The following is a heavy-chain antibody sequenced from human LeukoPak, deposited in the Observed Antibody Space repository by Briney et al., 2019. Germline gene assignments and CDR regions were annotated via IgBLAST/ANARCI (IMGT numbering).Heavy chain of an antibody. D-gene: IGHD4-23*01. J-gene: IGHJ5*02. CDR3: ARVFYGGNSWFDP. CDR1: GYTFTGYY. V-gene: IGHV1-2*02. Sequence: GASVKVSCKASGYTFTGYYMHWVRRAPGQGLEWMGWINPNSGGTNYAQKFQGRVTMTRDTSISTAYMELSRLRSDDTAVYYCARVFYGGNSWFDPWGQGTLVTVSS. CDR2: INPNSGGT.